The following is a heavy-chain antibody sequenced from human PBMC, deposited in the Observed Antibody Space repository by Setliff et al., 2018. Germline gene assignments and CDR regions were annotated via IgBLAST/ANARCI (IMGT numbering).Heavy chain of an antibody. V-gene: IGHV4-39*01. CDR2: ICHGGDT. D-gene: IGHD1-1*01. CDR1: GGSINSGVYY. CDR3: ARTGTYRYFDY. J-gene: IGHJ4*02. Sequence: NPSETLSLTCTVSGGSINSGVYYWGWIRQPPGKGLEWIGRICHGGDTYYNASLKSPVNIFVDTSKNEFSLNLKSVTAEDTAVYFCARTGTYRYFDYWGQGTRVTVSS.